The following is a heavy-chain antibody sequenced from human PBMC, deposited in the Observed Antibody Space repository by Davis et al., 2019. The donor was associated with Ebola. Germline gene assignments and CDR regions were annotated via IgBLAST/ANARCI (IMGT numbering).Heavy chain of an antibody. CDR2: INPNSGGT. CDR1: GGTFSSCA. CDR3: ARAVSSGWYERFDY. V-gene: IGHV1-2*04. J-gene: IGHJ4*02. Sequence: AASVKVSCKVSGGTFSSCALYWVRQAPGQGLEWMGWINPNSGGTNYAQKFQGWVTMTRDTSISTAYMELSRLRSDDTAVYYCARAVSSGWYERFDYWGQGTLVTVSS. D-gene: IGHD6-19*01.